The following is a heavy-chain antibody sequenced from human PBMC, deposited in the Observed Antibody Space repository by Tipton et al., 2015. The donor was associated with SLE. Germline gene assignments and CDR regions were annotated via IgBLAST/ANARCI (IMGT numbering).Heavy chain of an antibody. CDR3: ARGGRAPLRSSWSNAFDI. D-gene: IGHD6-13*01. V-gene: IGHV4-34*01. J-gene: IGHJ3*02. Sequence: LSLTCAVYGGSFSGYYWSWIRQPPGKGLEWIGEINHSGSTNYNPSLKSRVTISVDTSKNQFSLKLSSVTAADTAVYYCARGGRAPLRSSWSNAFDIWGRGTMVTVSS. CDR1: GGSFSGYY. CDR2: INHSGST.